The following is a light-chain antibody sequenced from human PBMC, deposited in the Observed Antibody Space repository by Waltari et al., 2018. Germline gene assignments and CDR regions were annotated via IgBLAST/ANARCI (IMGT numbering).Light chain of an antibody. CDR1: QTVGSN. CDR2: GAS. V-gene: IGKV3-15*01. J-gene: IGKJ2*01. CDR3: QQYINWPSYT. Sequence: EIVLTQSPATLSLSPGERGTLSCRASQTVGSNVAWYKQKPGQPPSLLIYGASTRATGVPARFSGSGSGTELTLIIDSLQSEDFAVYYCQQYINWPSYTFGQGTRLDVK.